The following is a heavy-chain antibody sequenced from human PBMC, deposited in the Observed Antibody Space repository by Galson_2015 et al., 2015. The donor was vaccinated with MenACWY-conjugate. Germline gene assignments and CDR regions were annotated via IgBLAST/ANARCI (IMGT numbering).Heavy chain of an antibody. D-gene: IGHD5-24*01. V-gene: IGHV5-51*01. J-gene: IGHJ4*02. CDR1: GYSFTSYR. Sequence: QSGAEVKKPGESLQISCKGSGYSFTSYRIGWVRQMPGKGLEWMGVIYPGDSDTRYSPSFQGQVTISADKSISTAYLQWSSLKASDTAMYYCATKVEMATIIPYYFDYWGQGTLVTVSS. CDR3: ATKVEMATIIPYYFDY. CDR2: IYPGDSDT.